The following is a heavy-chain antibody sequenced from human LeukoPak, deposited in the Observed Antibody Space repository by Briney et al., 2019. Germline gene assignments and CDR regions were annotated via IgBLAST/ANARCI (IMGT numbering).Heavy chain of an antibody. CDR2: IKSRTDGGTT. D-gene: IGHD3-22*01. J-gene: IGHJ4*02. CDR1: GFTFSNAW. Sequence: PGGSLRLSCAASGFTFSNAWMTWVRQAPGKGPEWVGRIKSRTDGGTTDYAAPVEGRFTISRDDSKNTVDLQMNSLKTEDTAVCHCTTDLGYYYDSSGYSHWGQGILVTVSS. V-gene: IGHV3-15*01. CDR3: TTDLGYYYDSSGYSH.